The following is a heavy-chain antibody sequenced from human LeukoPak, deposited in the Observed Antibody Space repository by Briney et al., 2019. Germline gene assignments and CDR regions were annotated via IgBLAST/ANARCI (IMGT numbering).Heavy chain of an antibody. CDR3: ARGRRYYYDSSGYYYQYFQH. CDR2: INHSGST. Sequence: SETLSLTCAVYGGSFSGYYWSWIRQPPGKGLEWIGEINHSGSTNYNPSPKSRVTISVDPSKNQFSLKLSTVTAADTAVYYCARGRRYYYDSSGYYYQYFQHWGQGTLVTVSS. D-gene: IGHD3-22*01. CDR1: GGSFSGYY. V-gene: IGHV4-34*01. J-gene: IGHJ1*01.